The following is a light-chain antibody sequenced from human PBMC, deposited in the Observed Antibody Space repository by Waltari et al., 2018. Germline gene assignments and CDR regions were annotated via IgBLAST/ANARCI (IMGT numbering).Light chain of an antibody. Sequence: DIQMTQSPSSLSASVGDRFTITCRASQTIHNYLNWYQQKPGKAPDLLIFAASSLRTGVPSRFSGSQSGTDFTLTISSLQPEDFATYYCQQTYNPPFTFGPGTNVDVK. V-gene: IGKV1-39*01. CDR2: AAS. CDR3: QQTYNPPFT. CDR1: QTIHNY. J-gene: IGKJ3*01.